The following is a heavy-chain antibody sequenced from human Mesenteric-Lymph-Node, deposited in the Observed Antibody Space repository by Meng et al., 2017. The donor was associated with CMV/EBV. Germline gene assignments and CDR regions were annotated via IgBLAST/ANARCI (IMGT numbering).Heavy chain of an antibody. J-gene: IGHJ3*02. CDR2: IYYSGST. V-gene: IGHV4-31*03. CDR1: GGSISSGGYY. Sequence: SETLSLTCTVSGGSISSGGYYWSWIRQHPGKGLEWIGYIYYSGSTYYNPSLKSRVTISVDTSKNQFSLKLSSVTAADTAVYYCARGYSSGWYGDAFDIWGQGTMVTVSS. D-gene: IGHD6-19*01. CDR3: ARGYSSGWYGDAFDI.